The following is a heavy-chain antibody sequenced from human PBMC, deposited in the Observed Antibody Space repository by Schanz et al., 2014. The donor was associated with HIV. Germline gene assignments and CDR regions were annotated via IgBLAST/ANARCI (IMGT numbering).Heavy chain of an antibody. J-gene: IGHJ5*02. Sequence: EVQLLESGGGLVQPGGSLRLSCAASGFTFGSYAMSWVRQAPGKGLEWVSAISDSGGRTYYADSVQGRFTISRDDSKTTLYLQMNSLRAEDTAVYYCATLVVIIMEEKWFDPWGQGTLVTVSS. CDR3: ATLVVIIMEEKWFDP. CDR2: ISDSGGRT. CDR1: GFTFGSYA. D-gene: IGHD3-22*01. V-gene: IGHV3-23*01.